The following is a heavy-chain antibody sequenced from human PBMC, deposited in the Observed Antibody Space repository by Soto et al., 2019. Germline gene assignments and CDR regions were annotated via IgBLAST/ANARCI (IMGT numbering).Heavy chain of an antibody. D-gene: IGHD3-22*01. CDR2: ISGSGGST. V-gene: IGHV3-23*01. CDR1: GFTFSSYA. J-gene: IGHJ4*02. Sequence: EVQMLESGGGLVQPGGSLRLSCAASGFTFSSYAMSWVRQAPGKGLEWVSGISGSGGSTYYADSVKGRFTISRDNTKNTLYLLMNSLRAEDTAVYYCAKVPSYYYDSSGYYYFDYWGQGTLVTVSS. CDR3: AKVPSYYYDSSGYYYFDY.